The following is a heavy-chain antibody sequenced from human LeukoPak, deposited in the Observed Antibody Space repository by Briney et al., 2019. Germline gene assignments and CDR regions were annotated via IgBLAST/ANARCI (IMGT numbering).Heavy chain of an antibody. Sequence: SETLSLTCTVSGGSISSGDYYWSWIRQPPGKGLEWIGYIYYSGSTYYNPSLKSRVTISVDTSKNQFSLKLSSVTAADTAVYYCARGGGSWYYFDYWGQGTLVTVSS. D-gene: IGHD2-15*01. CDR2: IYYSGST. CDR3: ARGGGSWYYFDY. CDR1: GGSISSGDYY. J-gene: IGHJ4*02. V-gene: IGHV4-30-4*01.